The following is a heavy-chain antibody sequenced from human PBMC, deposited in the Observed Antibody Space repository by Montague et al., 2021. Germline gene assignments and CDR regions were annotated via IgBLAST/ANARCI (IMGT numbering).Heavy chain of an antibody. V-gene: IGHV4-61*01. Sequence: SETLSLTCTVSGGSIRSGIYHWSWIRQTPGKGLEWIGCISVSGSTNYKTSLESRVTMSLDTSSNQFSLKLSSVTAADTAVYYCAAYIAGAGLRGSWGQGTLVTVSS. CDR1: GGSIRSGIYH. CDR2: ISVSGST. CDR3: AAYIAGAGLRGS. J-gene: IGHJ5*02. D-gene: IGHD6-19*01.